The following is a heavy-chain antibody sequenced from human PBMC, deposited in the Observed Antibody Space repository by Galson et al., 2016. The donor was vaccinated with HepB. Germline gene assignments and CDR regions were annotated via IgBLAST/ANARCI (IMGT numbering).Heavy chain of an antibody. V-gene: IGHV3-23*01. J-gene: IGHJ4*02. Sequence: SLRLSCAASGFTFSSYAMTWVRQAPGKGLEWVSDISSSGDSTYFADSVMGRFTISRDNSKNTLYLQMNSLRAEDTALYFCAKCRSSDSTSCPNYWGQGTLVTVSS. CDR1: GFTFSSYA. D-gene: IGHD2-2*01. CDR2: ISSSGDST. CDR3: AKCRSSDSTSCPNY.